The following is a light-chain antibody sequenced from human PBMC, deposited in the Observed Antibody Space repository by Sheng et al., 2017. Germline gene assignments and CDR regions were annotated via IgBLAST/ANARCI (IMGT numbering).Light chain of an antibody. CDR2: GAS. J-gene: IGKJ2*01. V-gene: IGKV3-20*01. Sequence: VLTQSPATLSLSPGDTATLSCRASQTISTYLAWYQQKPGQAPRLFIYGASSRATGIPDRFSGSGSGTDFTLTINNLQPEDFATYYCQQYSSYPYTFGQGTKLDIK. CDR1: QTISTY. CDR3: QQYSSYPYT.